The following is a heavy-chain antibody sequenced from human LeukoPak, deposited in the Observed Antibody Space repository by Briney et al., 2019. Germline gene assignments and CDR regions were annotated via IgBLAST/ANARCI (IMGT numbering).Heavy chain of an antibody. CDR2: IRSKAYGGTT. Sequence: GGSLRLSCAASGFTFSSYSMNWVRQAPGKGLEWVGFIRSKAYGGTTEYAASVKGRFTISRDDSKSIAYLQMNSLKTEDTAVYYCTRAGVYYGSGSYIDYFDYWGQGTLVTVSS. CDR1: GFTFSSYS. CDR3: TRAGVYYGSGSYIDYFDY. D-gene: IGHD3-10*01. V-gene: IGHV3-49*04. J-gene: IGHJ4*02.